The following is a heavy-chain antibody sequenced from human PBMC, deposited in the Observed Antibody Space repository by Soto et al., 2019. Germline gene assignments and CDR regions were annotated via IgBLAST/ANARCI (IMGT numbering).Heavy chain of an antibody. CDR2: ISGSGRGA. CDR3: AKDLLPYVWGNYRPFYFDS. CDR1: GFTFSSHA. J-gene: IGHJ4*02. Sequence: PGGYLRLSCAATGFTFSSHAMSLISQAPGKGLGGVQGISGSGRGAYYADTVKGRFTISRDNSKNTLYLQMNTLRAEDTAVYYCAKDLLPYVWGNYRPFYFDSWGQGTPVTVSS. D-gene: IGHD3-16*02. V-gene: IGHV3-23*01.